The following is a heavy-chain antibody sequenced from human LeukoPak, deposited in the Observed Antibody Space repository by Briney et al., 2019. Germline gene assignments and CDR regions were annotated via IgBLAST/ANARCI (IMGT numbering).Heavy chain of an antibody. D-gene: IGHD3-22*01. J-gene: IGHJ6*02. CDR1: GGTFSSYA. V-gene: IGHV1-69*13. Sequence: SVKVSCKASGGTFSSYAISWVRQAPGQGLEWMGGIIPIFGTANYAQKFQGRVTITADESTSTAYMELSSLRSEDTAVYYCAGNPLDYYDSSGPKADYYYGMDVWGQGTTVTVSS. CDR3: AGNPLDYYDSSGPKADYYYGMDV. CDR2: IIPIFGTA.